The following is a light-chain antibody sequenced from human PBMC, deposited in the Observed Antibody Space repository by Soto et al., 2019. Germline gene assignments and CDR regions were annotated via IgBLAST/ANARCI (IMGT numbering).Light chain of an antibody. J-gene: IGKJ1*01. Sequence: DIVLTQSPGTLSLSPGERASLSCRASQSISGSDLAWYQQRPGQAPRLLIYGASSRATGIPDRFSGSGFGTDFTLTISRLEPEDFAVYYCQQYGSSPTTLGQGTKVDIK. CDR1: QSISGSD. CDR2: GAS. CDR3: QQYGSSPTT. V-gene: IGKV3-20*01.